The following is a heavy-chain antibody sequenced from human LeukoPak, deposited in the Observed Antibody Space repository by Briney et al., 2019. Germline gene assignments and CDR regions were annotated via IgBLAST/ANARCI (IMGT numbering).Heavy chain of an antibody. CDR1: GFTFSSYS. Sequence: GGSLRLSCAASGFTFSSYSMNWVRQAPGKGLEWVSFISSSSSYIYYADSVKGRFTISRDNAKNSLYLQMNSPRAEDTAVYYCARDLLLWFGERGGQGTLVTVSS. CDR3: ARDLLLWFGER. J-gene: IGHJ4*02. D-gene: IGHD3-10*01. V-gene: IGHV3-21*01. CDR2: ISSSSSYI.